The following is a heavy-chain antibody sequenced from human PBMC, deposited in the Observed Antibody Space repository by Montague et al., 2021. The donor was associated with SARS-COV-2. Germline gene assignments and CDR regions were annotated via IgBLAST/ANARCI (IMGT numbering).Heavy chain of an antibody. Sequence: SLRLSCAASGFTVSSNYMSWVRQAPGKGLEWVPVIYSGGSTNYSDSVKSRCTISRDTTKNTLYLQMNSMRAEDTAVYYCARDANQYDILTGSYRGYYAFDIWGQGTMVTVSS. CDR1: GFTVSSNY. CDR2: IYSGGST. V-gene: IGHV3-66*01. CDR3: ARDANQYDILTGSYRGYYAFDI. J-gene: IGHJ3*02. D-gene: IGHD3-9*01.